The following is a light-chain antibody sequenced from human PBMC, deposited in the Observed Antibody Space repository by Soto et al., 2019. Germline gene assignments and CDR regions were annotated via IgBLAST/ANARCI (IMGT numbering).Light chain of an antibody. CDR1: QGLSSW. Sequence: DIQMTQSPSSVSASVGDRVTITCRASQGLSSWLAWYQQKPGKAPKLLIYAASTLQSGVPSRFSGSGSGTDFTLTISSLQPEDCATYYWQQANSFPPTCGGGTKVEIK. CDR2: AAS. CDR3: QQANSFPPT. V-gene: IGKV1D-12*01. J-gene: IGKJ4*01.